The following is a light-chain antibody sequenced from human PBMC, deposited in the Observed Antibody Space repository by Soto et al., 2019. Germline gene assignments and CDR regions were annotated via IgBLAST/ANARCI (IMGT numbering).Light chain of an antibody. J-gene: IGKJ3*01. CDR3: QQCGNSPRT. Sequence: EVVLTQSPGTLSLSPGERATLSCRASQSVSSSYLAWYQHKPGQAPRLLIFGASSRAAGIPDRFSGSGSGTDFTLTISRLEPEDFAVYYCQQCGNSPRTFGPGTKLDIK. V-gene: IGKV3-20*01. CDR2: GAS. CDR1: QSVSSSY.